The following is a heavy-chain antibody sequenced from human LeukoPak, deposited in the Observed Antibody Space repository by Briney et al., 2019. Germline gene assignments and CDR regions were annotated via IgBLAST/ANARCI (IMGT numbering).Heavy chain of an antibody. Sequence: GGSLRLSCSASGFTFDRFAMHWVRQAPGKGMEYLSGIGSNGRSTHNADSVKGRFTISRDNSKNTLFLQMTSLRAEDTAVYYCVNQISGWVYWGQGTLVTVSS. CDR2: IGSNGRST. V-gene: IGHV3-64D*06. J-gene: IGHJ4*02. CDR3: VNQISGWVY. D-gene: IGHD6-19*01. CDR1: GFTFDRFA.